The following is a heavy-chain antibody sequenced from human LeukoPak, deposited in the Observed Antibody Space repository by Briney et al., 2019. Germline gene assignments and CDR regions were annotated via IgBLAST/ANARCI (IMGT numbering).Heavy chain of an antibody. CDR2: IYSGGST. CDR3: ASTYDTSGYYSEAFDV. V-gene: IGHV3-53*01. Sequence: PGGSLRLSCAASGFTVSSNYMSWVRQAPGKGLEWVSVIYSGGSTYYADSVKGRFTISRDNSKNTLYLQMNSLRPEDTAVYYCASTYDTSGYYSEAFDVWGQGTMVTVSS. CDR1: GFTVSSNY. D-gene: IGHD3-22*01. J-gene: IGHJ3*01.